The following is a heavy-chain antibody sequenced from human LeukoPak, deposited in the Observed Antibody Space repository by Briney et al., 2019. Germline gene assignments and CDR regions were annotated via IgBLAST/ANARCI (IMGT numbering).Heavy chain of an antibody. CDR3: ASLPTGGEGAFDI. CDR2: IYHSGST. CDR1: GGTFSGYY. D-gene: IGHD2-15*01. J-gene: IGHJ3*02. V-gene: IGHV4-34*01. Sequence: PSETLSLTCAVYGGTFSGYYWSWVRQPPGKGLEWIGEIYHSGSTNYNPSLKSRVTISVDTSKNQFSLKLSSVTAADTAVYYCASLPTGGEGAFDIWGQGTMVTVSS.